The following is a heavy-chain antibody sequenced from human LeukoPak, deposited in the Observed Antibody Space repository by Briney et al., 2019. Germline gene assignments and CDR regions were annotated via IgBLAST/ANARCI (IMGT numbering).Heavy chain of an antibody. J-gene: IGHJ3*02. CDR1: GFTFSSYA. Sequence: QSGGSLRLSCAASGFTFSSYAMSWVRQAPGKGLEWVSAISGSGGSTYYADSVKGRFTISRDNSKNTLYLQMNSLRAEDTAVYYCAKDLFPHVLRFLEWSRPHPSDAFDIWGQGTMVTVSS. D-gene: IGHD3-3*01. CDR3: AKDLFPHVLRFLEWSRPHPSDAFDI. CDR2: ISGSGGST. V-gene: IGHV3-23*01.